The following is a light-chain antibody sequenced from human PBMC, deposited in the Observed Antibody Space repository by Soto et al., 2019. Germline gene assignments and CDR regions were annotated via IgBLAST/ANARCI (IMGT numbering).Light chain of an antibody. CDR2: AAS. CDR1: QGISNC. J-gene: IGKJ4*01. CDR3: QRANSFPLT. V-gene: IGKV1-12*01. Sequence: DIQMTQSPSSVPASVGDRVTITCRASQGISNCLAWYQQKPGKAPKLLIYAASSLQSEVPSRFSGRGSGTDFTLSISSLQAEDFVTYSCQRANSFPLTFGGGTKVEIK.